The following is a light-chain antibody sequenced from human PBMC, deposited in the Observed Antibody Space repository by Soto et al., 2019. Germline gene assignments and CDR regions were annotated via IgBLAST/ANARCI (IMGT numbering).Light chain of an antibody. V-gene: IGKV3-11*01. CDR2: EAS. CDR3: QQHINWPLT. CDR1: QSVRSSY. Sequence: IVLTQSPDTLSLSPGESATLSCRASQSVRSSYLAWYQQKPGQAPRLLIYEASNRATGIPARFSGSGSGADFTLTISSLEPEDFALYYCQQHINWPLTFGGGTKVDIK. J-gene: IGKJ4*01.